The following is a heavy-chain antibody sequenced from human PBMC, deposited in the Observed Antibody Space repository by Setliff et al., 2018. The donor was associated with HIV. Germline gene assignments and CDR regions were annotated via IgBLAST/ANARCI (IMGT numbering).Heavy chain of an antibody. CDR2: ISYDGSNK. Sequence: GGSLRLSCAASGFTFSSYAMHWVRQAPGKGLEWVAVISYDGSNKYYADSVKGRFTISRDSAKNTLYLHMNSLNGEDTAVYYCARDLPSGFLDYWGQGTLVTVSS. V-gene: IGHV3-30-3*01. J-gene: IGHJ4*02. D-gene: IGHD3-3*01. CDR1: GFTFSSYA. CDR3: ARDLPSGFLDY.